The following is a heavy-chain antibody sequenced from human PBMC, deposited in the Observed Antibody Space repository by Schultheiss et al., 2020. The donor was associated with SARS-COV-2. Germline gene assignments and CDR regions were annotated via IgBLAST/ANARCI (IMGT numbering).Heavy chain of an antibody. CDR1: GFTFSSYE. V-gene: IGHV3-48*03. CDR2: ISSSGSTI. CDR3: ATESLGVYCSSTSCIDY. J-gene: IGHJ4*02. D-gene: IGHD2-2*01. Sequence: GGSLRLSCAASGFTFSSYEMNWVRQAPGKGLEWVSYISSSGSTIYYADSVKGRFTISRDNAKNSLYLQMNSLRAEDTAVYYCATESLGVYCSSTSCIDYWGQGTLVTSPQ.